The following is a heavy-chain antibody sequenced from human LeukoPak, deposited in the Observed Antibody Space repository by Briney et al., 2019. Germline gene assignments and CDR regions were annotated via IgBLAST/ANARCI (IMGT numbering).Heavy chain of an antibody. CDR1: GFTVSSNY. V-gene: IGHV3-53*01. CDR3: ARAGGLRIAVAPIDY. Sequence: GGSLRLSCAASGFTVSSNYMSWVSQAPGKGLEWVSVIYSGGGTYYADSVKGRFTISRDNSKNTLYLQMNSLRAEDTAVYYCARAGGLRIAVAPIDYWGQGTLVTVSS. J-gene: IGHJ4*02. CDR2: IYSGGGT. D-gene: IGHD6-19*01.